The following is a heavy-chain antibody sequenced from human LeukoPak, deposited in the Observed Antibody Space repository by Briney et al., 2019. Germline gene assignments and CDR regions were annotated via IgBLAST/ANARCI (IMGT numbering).Heavy chain of an antibody. Sequence: SQALSLTCAVSGGSINNGGYSWSWIRQPPGKGLEWIGYIYHSESTYYNPSLKNRVTISIDRSKNQLSLNLSSVTAADTAVYYCARVPFDYYDSDDYYYHDAFDILGQGTMVTVSS. CDR2: IYHSEST. CDR3: ARVPFDYYDSDDYYYHDAFDI. V-gene: IGHV4-30-2*01. J-gene: IGHJ3*02. D-gene: IGHD3-22*01. CDR1: GGSINNGGYS.